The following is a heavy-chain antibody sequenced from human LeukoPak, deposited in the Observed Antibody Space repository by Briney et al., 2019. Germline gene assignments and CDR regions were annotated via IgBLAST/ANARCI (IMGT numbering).Heavy chain of an antibody. D-gene: IGHD2-21*02. V-gene: IGHV4-39*07. CDR2: ICYSGST. Sequence: SETLSLTCTVSGGSISSSSYYWGWIRQPPGKGLEWIGSICYSGSTYYNPSLKSRVTISVDTSKNQFSLKLSSVTAADTAVYYCARGTWDVGDYYLDYWGQGTLVTVSS. CDR1: GGSISSSSYY. J-gene: IGHJ4*02. CDR3: ARGTWDVGDYYLDY.